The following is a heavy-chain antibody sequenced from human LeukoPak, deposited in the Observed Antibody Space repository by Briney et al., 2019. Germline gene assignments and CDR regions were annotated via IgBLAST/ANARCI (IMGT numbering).Heavy chain of an antibody. CDR3: ARAPLNSSPMGDAFDI. J-gene: IGHJ3*02. CDR1: GGSISSSSYY. V-gene: IGHV4-39*07. CDR2: IYYSGST. D-gene: IGHD6-13*01. Sequence: SETLSLTCTVSGGSISSSSYYWGWIRQPPGKGLEWIGSIYYSGSTYYNPSLKSRVTISVDTSKNQFSLKLSSVTAADTAVYYCARAPLNSSPMGDAFDIWGQGTMVTVS.